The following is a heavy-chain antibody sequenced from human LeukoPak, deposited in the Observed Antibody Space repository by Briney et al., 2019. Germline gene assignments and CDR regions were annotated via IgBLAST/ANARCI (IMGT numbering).Heavy chain of an antibody. CDR3: ALSTNLDYGDYALDY. CDR1: GGSISSGSHY. Sequence: PSETLSLTCTVSGGSISSGSHYWGWIRQPPGKGLEWIGSIYYSGSTYYNPSLKSRVTISVDTSKNQFSLKLSSVTAADTAVYYCALSTNLDYGDYALDYWGQGTLVTVSS. D-gene: IGHD4-17*01. J-gene: IGHJ4*02. CDR2: IYYSGST. V-gene: IGHV4-39*01.